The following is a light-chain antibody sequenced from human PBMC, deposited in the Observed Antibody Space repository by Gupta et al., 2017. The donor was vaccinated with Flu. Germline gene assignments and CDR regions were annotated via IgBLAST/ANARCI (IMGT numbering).Light chain of an antibody. CDR1: RPNIGSNT. Sequence: QSVLTQPPSASGAPGQRVAISCSGSRPNIGSNTVNWYQQLPGTAPQLLMHSNNQRPSGVPDRFSGSKSGTSASLAISGVQSEDEADYYCAAWDDSLNGYAFGTGTKVSVL. V-gene: IGLV1-44*01. J-gene: IGLJ1*01. CDR3: AAWDDSLNGYA. CDR2: SNN.